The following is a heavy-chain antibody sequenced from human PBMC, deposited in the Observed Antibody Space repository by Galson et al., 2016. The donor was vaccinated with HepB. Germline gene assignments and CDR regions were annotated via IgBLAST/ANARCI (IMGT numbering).Heavy chain of an antibody. J-gene: IGHJ5*02. Sequence: SVKVSCKASGGTFSSYAISWVRQAPGQGLEWMGGIIPMFGTTNYAQKFQGRVTITADESASTGYMELSSLRSDDTAVYYRARGPISANWFDPWGQGTLVTVSS. CDR2: IIPMFGTT. V-gene: IGHV1-69*13. CDR3: ARGPISANWFDP. D-gene: IGHD3-9*01. CDR1: GGTFSSYA.